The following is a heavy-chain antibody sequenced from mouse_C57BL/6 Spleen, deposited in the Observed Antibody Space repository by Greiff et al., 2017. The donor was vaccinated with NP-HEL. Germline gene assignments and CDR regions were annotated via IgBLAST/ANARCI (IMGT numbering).Heavy chain of an antibody. J-gene: IGHJ4*01. V-gene: IGHV1-4*01. CDR3: ARSDYGSNYAMDY. D-gene: IGHD1-1*01. Sequence: QVQLKESGAELARPGASVKMSCKASGYTFTSYTMHWVKQRPGQGLEWIGYINPSSGYTKYNQKFKDKATLTADKSSSTSDMQLSSLTSEDSAVYYCARSDYGSNYAMDYWGQGTSVTVSS. CDR2: INPSSGYT. CDR1: GYTFTSYT.